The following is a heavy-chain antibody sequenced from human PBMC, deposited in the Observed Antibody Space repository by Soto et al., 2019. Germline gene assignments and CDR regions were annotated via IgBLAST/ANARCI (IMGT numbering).Heavy chain of an antibody. CDR1: GYTFTNYG. J-gene: IGHJ4*02. D-gene: IGHD2-21*02. CDR2: INTYNSNT. V-gene: IGHV1-18*01. Sequence: ASVKVSCKASGYTFTNYGISWVRQAPGQGLEWLGWINTYNSNTKSAQKLQGRVTLTTDTSATTAYMELRSLRSDDTAIYYCAGGYCRGDYCYRGDYWGQGTLVTVSS. CDR3: AGGYCRGDYCYRGDY.